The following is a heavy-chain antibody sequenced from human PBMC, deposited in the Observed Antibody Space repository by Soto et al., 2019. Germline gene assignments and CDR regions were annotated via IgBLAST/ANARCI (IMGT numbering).Heavy chain of an antibody. V-gene: IGHV4-39*01. D-gene: IGHD3-9*01. CDR3: ARLEGLATISYYFDF. CDR2: IYYRGNA. CDR1: DDSINSDKYY. J-gene: IGHJ4*02. Sequence: PSETLSLTCSVSDDSINSDKYYWGWIRQPPGKGLEWRGSIYYRGNAYYNPSLQPRVTISLDKAKSQFSLKLNSVTAADSAVYFCARLEGLATISYYFDFWGRGALVTVYS.